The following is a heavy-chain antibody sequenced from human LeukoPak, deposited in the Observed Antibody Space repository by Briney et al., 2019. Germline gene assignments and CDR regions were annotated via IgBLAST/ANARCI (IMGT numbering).Heavy chain of an antibody. D-gene: IGHD4-23*01. CDR3: AKDRRYGGERDNFDY. CDR2: ISGSGGST. Sequence: GGSLRLSCAASGFTFSSYAMSWVRQAPGKGLEWVSAISGSGGSTYYADSVKGRFTISRDNSKNTLYLQMNSLRAEDTAVYYCAKDRRYGGERDNFDYWGQGTLVTVSS. CDR1: GFTFSSYA. J-gene: IGHJ4*02. V-gene: IGHV3-23*01.